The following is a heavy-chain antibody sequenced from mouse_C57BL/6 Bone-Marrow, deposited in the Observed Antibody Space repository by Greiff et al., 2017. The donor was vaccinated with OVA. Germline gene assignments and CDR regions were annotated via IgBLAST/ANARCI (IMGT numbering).Heavy chain of an antibody. V-gene: IGHV1-63*01. CDR3: AIYYYGRAWFAY. D-gene: IGHD1-1*01. Sequence: VQLQESGAELVRPGTSVKMSCKASGYTFTNYWIGWAKQRPGHGLEWIGDIYPGGGYTNYNEKFKGKATLTADKSSSTAYMQFSSLTSEDSAIYYCAIYYYGRAWFAYWGQGTLVTVSA. J-gene: IGHJ3*01. CDR2: IYPGGGYT. CDR1: GYTFTNYW.